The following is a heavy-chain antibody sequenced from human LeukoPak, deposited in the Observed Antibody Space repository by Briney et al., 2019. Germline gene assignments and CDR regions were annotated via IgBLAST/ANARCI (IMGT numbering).Heavy chain of an antibody. J-gene: IGHJ4*02. CDR3: ARGARLLWFGEFLDY. CDR1: GGSFSGYY. D-gene: IGHD3-10*01. Sequence: SETLSLTCAVYGGSFSGYYWSWIRQPPGKGLEWIGEINHSGSTNYNPSLKSRVTISVDTSKNQFSLKLSSVTAADTAVYYCARGARLLWFGEFLDYWGQGTLVTVSP. V-gene: IGHV4-34*01. CDR2: INHSGST.